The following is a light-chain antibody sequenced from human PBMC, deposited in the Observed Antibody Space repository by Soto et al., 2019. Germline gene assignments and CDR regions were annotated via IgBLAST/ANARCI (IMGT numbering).Light chain of an antibody. Sequence: QSALTQPPSASGSPGQSVTISCTGTSNDVGAYNFISWYQQHPGKAPKLMIYEVNKRPSGVPDRFSGSKSGNTASLTVSGLQAEDEADYYFSSYGGSNHLIFGGGTKLTVL. CDR2: EVN. J-gene: IGLJ2*01. CDR3: SSYGGSNHLI. V-gene: IGLV2-8*01. CDR1: SNDVGAYNF.